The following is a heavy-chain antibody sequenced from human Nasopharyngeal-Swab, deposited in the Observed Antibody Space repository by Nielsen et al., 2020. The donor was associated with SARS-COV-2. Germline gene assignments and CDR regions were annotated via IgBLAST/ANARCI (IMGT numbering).Heavy chain of an antibody. CDR2: IYYSGST. V-gene: IGHV4-39*01. CDR3: ARHDLNYDILTGYTLYWFYP. D-gene: IGHD3-9*01. CDR1: GGSISSSSCY. Sequence: SETLSLTCTVSGGSISSSSCYWGWIRQPPGKGLEWIGSIYYSGSTYYNPSLKSRVTISVDTSKNQFSLKLSSVTAADTAVYYCARHDLNYDILTGYTLYWFYPWGQGTLVTVSS. J-gene: IGHJ5*02.